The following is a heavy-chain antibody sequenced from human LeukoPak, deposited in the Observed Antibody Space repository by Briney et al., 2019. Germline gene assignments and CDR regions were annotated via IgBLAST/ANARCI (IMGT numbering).Heavy chain of an antibody. V-gene: IGHV3-7*01. CDR3: ATDRDNSDWQKRFDS. CDR2: KNQEAREK. D-gene: IGHD2-21*02. CDR1: GLTFSTYW. Sequence: PGGSLRLSCAASGLTFSTYWMNWYRQAPGKGLEWVGNKNQEAREKNYVDSVRGRFTISRDNAKHSLHLQMNSLRGEDTAVYYCATDRDNSDWQKRFDSWGQGTLVTVSS. J-gene: IGHJ4*02.